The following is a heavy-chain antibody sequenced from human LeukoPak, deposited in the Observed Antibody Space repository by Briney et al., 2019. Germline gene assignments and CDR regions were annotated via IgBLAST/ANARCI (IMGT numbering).Heavy chain of an antibody. CDR3: ARGSGSYPRSNWFDP. Sequence: GASVKVSCKASGYTFTSYDINWVRRATGHGLEWMGWMSPNSGNTGYAQKFQGRVTMTRNTSITTAYMELSSLRSEDTAVYYCARGSGSYPRSNWFDPWGQGTLVTVSS. J-gene: IGHJ5*02. D-gene: IGHD1-26*01. CDR2: MSPNSGNT. CDR1: GYTFTSYD. V-gene: IGHV1-8*01.